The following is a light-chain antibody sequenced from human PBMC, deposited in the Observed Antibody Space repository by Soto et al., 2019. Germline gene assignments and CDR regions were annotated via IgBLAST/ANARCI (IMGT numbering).Light chain of an antibody. CDR1: QSVRNY. Sequence: EIVLTQSPSTLSLSPGERATLSCRASQSVRNYLAWYQQKPGQAPRLLIYGASTRATGIPARFSGSGSGTEFTLTISSLQSEDFAVYYCQQYNNWPWTFGQGTKVDIK. CDR2: GAS. J-gene: IGKJ1*01. V-gene: IGKV3-15*01. CDR3: QQYNNWPWT.